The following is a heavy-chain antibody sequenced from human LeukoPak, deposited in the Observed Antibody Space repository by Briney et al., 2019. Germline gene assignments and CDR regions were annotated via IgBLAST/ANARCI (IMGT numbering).Heavy chain of an antibody. D-gene: IGHD2-21*01. CDR2: IYYSGST. J-gene: IGHJ4*02. CDR1: GGSISSGDYY. V-gene: IGHV4-30-4*08. Sequence: SQTLSLTCTVSGGSISSGDYYWSWIRQPPGKGLEWIGYIYYSGSTYYNPSLESRVTISVDTSKNQFSLKLSSVTAADTAVYYCARDSGAYCGGDCYASFDYWGQGTLVTVSS. CDR3: ARDSGAYCGGDCYASFDY.